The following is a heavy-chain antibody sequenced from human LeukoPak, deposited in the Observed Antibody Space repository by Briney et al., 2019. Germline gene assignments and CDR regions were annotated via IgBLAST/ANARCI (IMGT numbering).Heavy chain of an antibody. D-gene: IGHD5-18*01. CDR3: ARHLSGVTGYSYGRGIDY. J-gene: IGHJ4*02. Sequence: GGSLRLSCAASGFTFSSYWMHWVRQAPGKGLVWVSRINGDGSITNYADSVKGRFTISRDNAKNTLYLQMKSLRAEDTAVYYCARHLSGVTGYSYGRGIDYWGQGTLVTVSS. CDR2: INGDGSIT. CDR1: GFTFSSYW. V-gene: IGHV3-74*01.